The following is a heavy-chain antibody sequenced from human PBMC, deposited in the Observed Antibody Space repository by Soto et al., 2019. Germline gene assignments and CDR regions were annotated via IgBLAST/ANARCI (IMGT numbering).Heavy chain of an antibody. J-gene: IGHJ4*01. V-gene: IGHV4-4*02. Sequence: PSETLSLTCAVSGGSISSSSWWSRVRQPPGKGLEWIGEIYHRGSTNYSPSPKSRVTISVDKSTNHFSLTLNSVTAADTAMYYCVRNGESGWLFDFWGQGTLVTVSS. CDR1: GGSISSSSW. CDR2: IYHRGST. D-gene: IGHD6-13*01. CDR3: VRNGESGWLFDF.